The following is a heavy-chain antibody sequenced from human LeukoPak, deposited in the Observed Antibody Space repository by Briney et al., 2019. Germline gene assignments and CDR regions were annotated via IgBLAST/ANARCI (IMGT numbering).Heavy chain of an antibody. Sequence: PGGSLRLSCAASGFTFDDYAMHWVRQAPGKGLEWVSGISWNSGSIGYADSVKGRFTISRDNAKNSLYLQMNSLRGEDTALYYCTKDRTPQQRELTGFDPWGQGTLVTVSS. CDR1: GFTFDDYA. CDR2: ISWNSGSI. CDR3: TKDRTPQQRELTGFDP. D-gene: IGHD6-13*01. V-gene: IGHV3-9*01. J-gene: IGHJ5*02.